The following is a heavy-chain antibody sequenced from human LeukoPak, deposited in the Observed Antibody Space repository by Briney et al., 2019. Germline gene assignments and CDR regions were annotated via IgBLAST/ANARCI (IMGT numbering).Heavy chain of an antibody. CDR1: GGSITNYY. Sequence: SETLSLTCTVSGGSITNYYWSWIRQPPGKGLEWVGYIYDSGSTNYNPSLRSRATITLDTSRTQSSLKLSSVTTADTAVYYCARGRYGAHDSPCVYWGQGALVTVSS. D-gene: IGHD5-12*01. CDR3: ARGRYGAHDSPCVY. CDR2: IYDSGST. J-gene: IGHJ4*02. V-gene: IGHV4-59*01.